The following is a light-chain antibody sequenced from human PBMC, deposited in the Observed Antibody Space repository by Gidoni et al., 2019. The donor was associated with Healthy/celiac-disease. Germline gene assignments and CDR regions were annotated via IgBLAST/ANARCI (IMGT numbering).Light chain of an antibody. CDR3: QQYNSYSPWT. V-gene: IGKV1-5*01. J-gene: IGKJ2*01. Sequence: EIKMTQSPSPLSASVGDRVTITCRASQSISSCLAWYQQKPGKAPKLLIYDASSLESGVPSRFSGSGSGTEFTLTISSLQPDDFATYYCQQYNSYSPWTFGQGTKLEIK. CDR1: QSISSC. CDR2: DAS.